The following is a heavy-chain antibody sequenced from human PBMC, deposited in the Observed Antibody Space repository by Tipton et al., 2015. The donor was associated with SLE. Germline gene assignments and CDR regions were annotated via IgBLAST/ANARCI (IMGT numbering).Heavy chain of an antibody. CDR2: IYYSGSS. J-gene: IGHJ3*02. V-gene: IGHV4-39*07. CDR3: ARVVYSFSDAFDI. D-gene: IGHD6-13*01. Sequence: TLSLTCTVSGGSISSSSYYWGWIRQPPGKGLEWIGRIYYSGSSYYNPSLKSRVTISVDTSKNQFSLRLTSLTAADTAVYYCARVVYSFSDAFDIWGQGTLVTVSS. CDR1: GGSISSSSYY.